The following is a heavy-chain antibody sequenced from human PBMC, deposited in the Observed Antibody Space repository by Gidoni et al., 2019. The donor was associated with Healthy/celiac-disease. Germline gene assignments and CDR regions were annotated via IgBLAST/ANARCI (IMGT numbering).Heavy chain of an antibody. J-gene: IGHJ6*02. D-gene: IGHD6-13*01. CDR2: IWYDGSNK. Sequence: QVQLVESGGGVVQPGRSLRLSCAASGFTFSSYGLHWVRQAPGKGLGWVAVIWYDGSNKYYADSVKGRFTISRDNSKNTLYLQMNSLRAEDTAVYYCARGRYSSSSPVYYYYYYGMDVWGQGTTVTVSS. V-gene: IGHV3-33*01. CDR3: ARGRYSSSSPVYYYYYYGMDV. CDR1: GFTFSSYG.